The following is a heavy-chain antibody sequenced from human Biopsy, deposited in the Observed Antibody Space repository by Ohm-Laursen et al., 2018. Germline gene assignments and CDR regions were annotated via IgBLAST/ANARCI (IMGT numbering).Heavy chain of an antibody. CDR2: IYYSGGT. V-gene: IGHV4-59*01. Sequence: GTLSLTCSVSGGSMTGYEWSWIRLAPGKGLEWIGNIYYSGGTKYNPSLASRVTFSVDMSKSQFSLKLYSVTAADTAVYYCARVEAGTYDALDIWGQGTLVAVSA. J-gene: IGHJ3*02. D-gene: IGHD1-26*01. CDR1: GGSMTGYE. CDR3: ARVEAGTYDALDI.